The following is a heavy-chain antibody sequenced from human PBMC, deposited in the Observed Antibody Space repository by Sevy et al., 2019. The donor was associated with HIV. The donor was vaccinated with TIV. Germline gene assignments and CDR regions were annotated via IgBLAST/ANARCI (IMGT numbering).Heavy chain of an antibody. J-gene: IGHJ6*02. V-gene: IGHV1-2*02. Sequence: ASVKVSCKASGYTFNDYFIHWVRQVPGQGPEWVGWINPKSGGTNTAQKFQGRVTMTRDTSISTVYMEVTRLDSDDTAVYFCARRSTYYYYALDVWGQGTTVTVSS. D-gene: IGHD1-1*01. CDR3: ARRSTYYYYALDV. CDR2: INPKSGGT. CDR1: GYTFNDYF.